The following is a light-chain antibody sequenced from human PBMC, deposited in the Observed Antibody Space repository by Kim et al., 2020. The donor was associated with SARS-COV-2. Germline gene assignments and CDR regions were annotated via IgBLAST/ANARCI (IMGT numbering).Light chain of an antibody. CDR1: QSISTY. V-gene: IGKV1-39*01. CDR3: QQSYTIPST. Sequence: DIQMTQSPSSLSASVGDRVTITCRASQSISTYLNWYQQKPGKAPNLLIYGTYNLQTGVPSTFSGSGSGTDFTLTISSLQPGAFATYYCQQSYTIPSTFGQGTQVEI. CDR2: GTY. J-gene: IGKJ1*01.